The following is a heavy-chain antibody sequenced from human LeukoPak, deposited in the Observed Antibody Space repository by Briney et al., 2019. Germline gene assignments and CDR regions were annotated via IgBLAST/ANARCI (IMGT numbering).Heavy chain of an antibody. D-gene: IGHD2-2*01. CDR1: GITFSSYS. CDR2: ISSSSSYI. CDR3: ARGGGYCSSTSCPGGWFDP. V-gene: IGHV3-21*01. Sequence: PGGSLRLSCAASGITFSSYSMNWVRQAPGKGLEWVSSISSSSSYIYYADSVKGRFTISRDNSKNTLYLQMNSLRAEDTAVYYCARGGGYCSSTSCPGGWFDPWGQGTLVTVSS. J-gene: IGHJ5*02.